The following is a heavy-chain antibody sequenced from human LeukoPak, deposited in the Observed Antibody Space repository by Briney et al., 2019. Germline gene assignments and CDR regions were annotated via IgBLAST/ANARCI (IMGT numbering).Heavy chain of an antibody. D-gene: IGHD2-21*01. CDR1: GGSISSYY. Sequence: SETVSLNGTVSGGSISSYYWSWIGQPPGKGLEWIGYIYYSGSTNYNPSLTSRVTISVDTSNNQFSLKLSSVTAADTAVYYCARGRYCGNFQHWGQGILVTVSS. CDR3: ARGRYCGNFQH. J-gene: IGHJ1*01. V-gene: IGHV4-59*01. CDR2: IYYSGST.